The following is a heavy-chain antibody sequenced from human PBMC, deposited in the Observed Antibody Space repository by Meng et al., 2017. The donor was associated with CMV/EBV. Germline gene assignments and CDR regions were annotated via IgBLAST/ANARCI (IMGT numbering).Heavy chain of an antibody. D-gene: IGHD6-25*01. CDR1: GGSVSSGSYY. V-gene: IGHV4-61*01. Sequence: SETLSLTCTVPGGSVSSGSYYWSWIRQPPGKGLEWIGYIYYSGSTNYNPSLKSRVTISVDTSKNQFSLKLSSVTAADTAVYYCATSGGYYYYGMDVWGQGTTVTVSS. CDR2: IYYSGST. J-gene: IGHJ6*02. CDR3: ATSGGYYYYGMDV.